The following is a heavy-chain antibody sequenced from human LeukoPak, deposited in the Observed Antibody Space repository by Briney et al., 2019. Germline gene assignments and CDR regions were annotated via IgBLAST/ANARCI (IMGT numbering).Heavy chain of an antibody. D-gene: IGHD6-13*01. V-gene: IGHV3-7*01. CDR2: IKQDGSEK. Sequence: AGGSLRLSCAASGFTFSSYWMSWVRQAPGKGLEWVANIKQDGSEKYYVDSVKGRFTISRDNAKNSLYLQMNSLRAEDTAVYYCARGGRSWSLSWFDPWGQGTLVTVSS. J-gene: IGHJ5*02. CDR1: GFTFSSYW. CDR3: ARGGRSWSLSWFDP.